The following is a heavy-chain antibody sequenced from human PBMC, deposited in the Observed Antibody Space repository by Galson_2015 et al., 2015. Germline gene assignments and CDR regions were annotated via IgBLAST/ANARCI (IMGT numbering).Heavy chain of an antibody. J-gene: IGHJ4*02. CDR2: ISGSSATI. CDR1: EFSFSRYS. Sequence: SLRLSCAASEFSFSRYSMNWVRRAPGKGLEWLSYISGSSATIYYADSVKGRFTISRDNAKKSLYLQMNSLRAEDTAMYYCARDENSGSYTAPFFDYWGQGTPVTVSS. V-gene: IGHV3-48*01. CDR3: ARDENSGSYTAPFFDY. D-gene: IGHD1-26*01.